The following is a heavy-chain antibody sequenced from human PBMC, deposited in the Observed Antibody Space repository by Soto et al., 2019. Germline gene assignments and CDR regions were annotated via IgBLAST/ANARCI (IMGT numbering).Heavy chain of an antibody. V-gene: IGHV1-18*01. CDR2: ISTYYGNT. CDR3: ARHSVAEYYFDY. CDR1: GYTFTSYD. J-gene: IGHJ4*02. Sequence: ASAKVCCKASGYTFTSYDINWVRPATGQGLEWMGWISTYYGNTNYAQILQGRVTMTTDTSTNTAYMELRSLRSDDTAVYYCARHSVAEYYFDYWGQGTLVTVSS. D-gene: IGHD6-6*01.